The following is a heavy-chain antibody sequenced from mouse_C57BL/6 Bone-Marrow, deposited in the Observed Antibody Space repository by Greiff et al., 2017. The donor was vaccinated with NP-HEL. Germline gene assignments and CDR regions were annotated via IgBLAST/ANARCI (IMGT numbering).Heavy chain of an antibody. CDR2: IDPSDSYT. CDR3: ARPPYYYGSSYDYAMDY. V-gene: IGHV1-59*01. J-gene: IGHJ4*01. Sequence: QVQLKQPGAELVRPGTSVKLSCKASGYTFTSYWMHWVKQRPGQGLEWIGVIDPSDSYTNYNQKFKGKATLTVDTSSSTAYMQLSSLTSEDSAVYYCARPPYYYGSSYDYAMDYWGQGTSVTVSS. CDR1: GYTFTSYW. D-gene: IGHD1-1*01.